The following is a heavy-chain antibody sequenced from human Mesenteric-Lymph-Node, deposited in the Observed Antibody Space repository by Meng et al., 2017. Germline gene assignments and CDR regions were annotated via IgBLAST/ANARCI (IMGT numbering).Heavy chain of an antibody. D-gene: IGHD3-9*01. CDR2: ISYDGSNK. CDR3: AREYLRGRGLRYFDWLLFPPYYYYGMDV. V-gene: IGHV3-30*04. CDR1: GFTFSSYA. Sequence: GESLKISCAASGFTFSSYAMHWVRQAPGKGLEWVAVISYDGSNKYYADSVKGRFTISRDNSKNTLYLQMNSLRAEDTAVYYCAREYLRGRGLRYFDWLLFPPYYYYGMDVWRQGTTLSVSS. J-gene: IGHJ6*02.